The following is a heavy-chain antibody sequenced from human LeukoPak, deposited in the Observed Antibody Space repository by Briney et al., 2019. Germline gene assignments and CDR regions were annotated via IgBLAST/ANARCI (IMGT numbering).Heavy chain of an antibody. CDR2: IKQDGSEK. D-gene: IGHD3-22*01. Sequence: GGSLRLSCAASGFTFSSYWMSWVRQAPGKGLEWVANIKQDGSEKYYVDSVKGRFTISRDNAKNSLYVQMNSLRAEDTAVYYCARDRYYYDSSGYPRYDYYGMDVWGQGTTVTVS. CDR1: GFTFSSYW. J-gene: IGHJ6*02. V-gene: IGHV3-7*05. CDR3: ARDRYYYDSSGYPRYDYYGMDV.